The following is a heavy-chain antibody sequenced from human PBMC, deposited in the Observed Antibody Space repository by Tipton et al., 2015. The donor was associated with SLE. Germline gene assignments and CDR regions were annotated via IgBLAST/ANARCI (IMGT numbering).Heavy chain of an antibody. Sequence: TLSLTCSVSGDSISGRYWSWIRQPPGQGLEWIGYIYDSDTINYSPSPASRVTISADTSKNQVSLRLTSVTPADTAVYFCARLDGLRRYFDYWGQGTLVTVSS. CDR3: ARLDGLRRYFDY. J-gene: IGHJ4*02. CDR2: IYDSDTI. CDR1: GDSISGRY. D-gene: IGHD2-15*01. V-gene: IGHV4-59*11.